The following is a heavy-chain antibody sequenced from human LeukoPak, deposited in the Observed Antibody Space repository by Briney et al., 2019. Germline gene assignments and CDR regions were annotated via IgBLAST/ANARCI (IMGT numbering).Heavy chain of an antibody. Sequence: PGGSLRLSCAASGFTFRNYGMHWVRQAPGKGLEWVALIQYDGNNKYYPDSVRGRFTISRDNSKNTLYLQMNNLRAEDTAVYYCAREGYSSSWYPVDYWGQGTLVTVSS. V-gene: IGHV3-33*01. D-gene: IGHD6-13*01. J-gene: IGHJ4*02. CDR3: AREGYSSSWYPVDY. CDR2: IQYDGNNK. CDR1: GFTFRNYG.